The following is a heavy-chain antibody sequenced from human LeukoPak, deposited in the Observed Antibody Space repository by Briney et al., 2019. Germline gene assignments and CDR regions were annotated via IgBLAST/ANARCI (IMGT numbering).Heavy chain of an antibody. J-gene: IGHJ3*02. D-gene: IGHD2-2*01. CDR3: AREDVVPAAMQGVGAFDI. V-gene: IGHV1-18*01. Sequence: GASVKVSCKASGYTFTSYGISWVRQAPGQGLEWMGWISAYNGNTNYAQKLQGRVTMTTDTSTSTAYMELSRLRSDDTAVYYCAREDVVPAAMQGVGAFDIWGQGTMVTVSS. CDR1: GYTFTSYG. CDR2: ISAYNGNT.